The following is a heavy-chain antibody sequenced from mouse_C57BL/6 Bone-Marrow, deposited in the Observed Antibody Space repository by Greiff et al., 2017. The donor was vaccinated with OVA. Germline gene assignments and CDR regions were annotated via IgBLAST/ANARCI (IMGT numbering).Heavy chain of an antibody. CDR3: ARRLTGTWYFDD. Sequence: QVQLQQSGAELVKPGASVKMSCKASGYTFTSYWITWVKQRPGPGLEWIGDIYPGSGSTNYNEKFKSKATLTVATSSSTAYMQLSSLTSEDSAVYDCARRLTGTWYFDDWGQGTTLTVSS. V-gene: IGHV1-55*01. D-gene: IGHD4-1*01. J-gene: IGHJ2*01. CDR1: GYTFTSYW. CDR2: IYPGSGST.